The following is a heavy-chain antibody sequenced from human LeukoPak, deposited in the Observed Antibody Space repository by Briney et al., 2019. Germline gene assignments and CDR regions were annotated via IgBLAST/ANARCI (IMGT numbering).Heavy chain of an antibody. D-gene: IGHD3-3*01. CDR1: GFNFRSYE. V-gene: IGHV3-48*03. Sequence: PGGSLRLSCAASGFNFRSYEMNWVRQAPGKGLEWLSYISGCGDTIYYADSVKGRFTISRDNAKNSLSLQMNSLRAEDTAVYYCAKSGDYDSQFDPWGQGTLVTVSS. CDR2: ISGCGDTI. CDR3: AKSGDYDSQFDP. J-gene: IGHJ5*02.